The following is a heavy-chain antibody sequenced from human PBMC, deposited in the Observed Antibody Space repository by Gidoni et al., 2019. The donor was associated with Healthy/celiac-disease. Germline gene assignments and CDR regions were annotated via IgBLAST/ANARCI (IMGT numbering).Heavy chain of an antibody. J-gene: IGHJ6*03. CDR2: ISSNGGST. CDR3: VKGGRRDTYYYGSGMGGESYYYYMDV. CDR1: GFTFSSYA. V-gene: IGHV3-64D*09. Sequence: EVQLVESGGGLVQPGGSLRLSCSASGFTFSSYAMHWVRQAPGKGLGYVSAISSNGGSTYYADSVKGRFTISRDNSKNTLYLQMSSLRAEDTAVYYCVKGGRRDTYYYGSGMGGESYYYYMDVWGKGTTVTVSS. D-gene: IGHD3-10*01.